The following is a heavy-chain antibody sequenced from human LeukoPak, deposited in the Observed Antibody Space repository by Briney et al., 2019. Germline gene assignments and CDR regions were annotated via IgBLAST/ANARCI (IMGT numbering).Heavy chain of an antibody. CDR1: GFTFSSYA. CDR3: ARARLRNVLLGGY. CDR2: IWYDGSNK. V-gene: IGHV3-33*08. J-gene: IGHJ4*02. D-gene: IGHD3-10*01. Sequence: GGSLRLSCAASGFTFSSYAMSWVRQAPGKGLEWVAVIWYDGSNKYYADSVKGRFTISRDNSKNTLYLQMNSLRAEDTAVYYCARARLRNVLLGGYWGQGTLVTVSS.